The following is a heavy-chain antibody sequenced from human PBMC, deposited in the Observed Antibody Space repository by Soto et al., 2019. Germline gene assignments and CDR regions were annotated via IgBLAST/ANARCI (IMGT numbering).Heavy chain of an antibody. CDR3: ALCSRDGWYSRY. CDR1: GFTFSTYW. CDR2: IKQDGSEK. V-gene: IGHV3-7*01. D-gene: IGHD6-19*01. J-gene: IGHJ4*02. Sequence: EVQLVESGGGLVQPGGSLRLSCAASGFTFSTYWMNWVRQAPGKGLEWVANIKQDGSEKYYVDFVKGRFTISRDNAKNSVYLQMSSLRAEDTAVYYCALCSRDGWYSRYWGQGTLVTVSS.